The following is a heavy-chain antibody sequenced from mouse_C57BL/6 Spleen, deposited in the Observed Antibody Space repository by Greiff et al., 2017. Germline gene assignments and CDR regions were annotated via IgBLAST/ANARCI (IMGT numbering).Heavy chain of an antibody. Sequence: VKLQESGAELARPGASVKLSCKASGYTFTSYGISWVKQRTGQGLEWIGEIYPRSGNTYYNEKFKGKATLTADKSSSTAYMELRSLTSEDSAVYFCAREYDYDGGYAMDYWGQGTSVTVSS. CDR2: IYPRSGNT. CDR1: GYTFTSYG. J-gene: IGHJ4*01. V-gene: IGHV1-81*01. CDR3: AREYDYDGGYAMDY. D-gene: IGHD2-4*01.